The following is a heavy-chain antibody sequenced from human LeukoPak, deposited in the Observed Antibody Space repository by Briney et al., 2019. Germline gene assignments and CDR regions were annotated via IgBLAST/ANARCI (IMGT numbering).Heavy chain of an antibody. CDR3: AKAGNYYDSSGYFDY. D-gene: IGHD3-22*01. CDR1: GFTFSSYA. CDR2: ISGSGGST. V-gene: IGHV3-23*01. Sequence: GGSLRLSCAASGFTFSSYAMSWVRQAPGKGLEWVSAISGSGGSTYYADSVKGRFTISRDNSKNTLYLQMNSLRAEDTAIYYCAKAGNYYDSSGYFDYWGQGTLVTVSS. J-gene: IGHJ4*02.